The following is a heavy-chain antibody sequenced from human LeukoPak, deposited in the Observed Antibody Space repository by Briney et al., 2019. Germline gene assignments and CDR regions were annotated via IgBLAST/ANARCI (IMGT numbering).Heavy chain of an antibody. V-gene: IGHV1-2*02. CDR2: INPNSGGT. CDR1: GYTFTGYY. CDR3: ARDLVDYYRAFDI. D-gene: IGHD3-10*01. Sequence: ASVKVSCKASGYTFTGYYMHWVRQAPGQGLEWMAWINPNSGGTNYAQKFQGRVTMTRDTSISTAYMELSRLRSDDTAVYYCARDLVDYYRAFDIWGQGTMVTVSS. J-gene: IGHJ3*02.